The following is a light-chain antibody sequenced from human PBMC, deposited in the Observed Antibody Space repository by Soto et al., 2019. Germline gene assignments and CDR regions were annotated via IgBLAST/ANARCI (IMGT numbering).Light chain of an antibody. CDR2: GAS. CDR3: QQYAGSLLT. J-gene: IGKJ4*01. Sequence: EIVFTQSPGTLSLSPGERATLSCRASQSVSSSYLAWYQQKPGQAPRLLIYGASSRATDIPDRFSGSGSGTDFTLTISRLEPEDFAVYYCQQYAGSLLTFGGGTKVDIK. V-gene: IGKV3-20*01. CDR1: QSVSSSY.